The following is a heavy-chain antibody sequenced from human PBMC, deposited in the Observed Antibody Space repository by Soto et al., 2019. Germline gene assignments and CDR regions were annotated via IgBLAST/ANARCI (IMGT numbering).Heavy chain of an antibody. Sequence: SETLSLTCTVSGGSISRYYWSWIRQPPGKGLEWIGNIYYSGTTNYNPSLKSRVTISVDTSKNQFSLKLSSVTAADTAVYYCASLVVTAHNWFDPWGQGTLVTVSS. D-gene: IGHD2-21*02. CDR2: IYYSGTT. CDR3: ASLVVTAHNWFDP. V-gene: IGHV4-59*08. CDR1: GGSISRYY. J-gene: IGHJ5*02.